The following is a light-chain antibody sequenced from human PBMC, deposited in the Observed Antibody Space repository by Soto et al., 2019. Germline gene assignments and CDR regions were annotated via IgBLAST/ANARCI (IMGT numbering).Light chain of an antibody. V-gene: IGLV2-14*01. Sequence: QSALTQPASVSGSPGQSITISCIGTSSDVGGYNYVSWYQQHPDKAPKLVIYNVSNRPSGVSDRFSGSKSGNTASLIISGLQAEDEADYYCSSYTSISTVVFGGWTKLTVL. CDR3: SSYTSISTVV. CDR2: NVS. CDR1: SSDVGGYNY. J-gene: IGLJ2*01.